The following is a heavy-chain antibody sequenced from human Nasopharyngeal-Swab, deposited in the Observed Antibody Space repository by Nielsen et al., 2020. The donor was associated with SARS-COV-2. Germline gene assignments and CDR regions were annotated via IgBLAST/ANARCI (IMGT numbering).Heavy chain of an antibody. CDR2: INHSGST. Sequence: SATLSLTCAVDGGSFSGYYWSWIRQPPGKGPEWIGEINHSGSTNYNPSLKTRVTISVDTSKNQFSLKLSSVTAADTALYYCARGPVVAYCGGDCYSEVILPGFDYWGQGTLGTVSS. D-gene: IGHD2-21*02. CDR3: ARGPVVAYCGGDCYSEVILPGFDY. CDR1: GGSFSGYY. V-gene: IGHV4-34*01. J-gene: IGHJ4*02.